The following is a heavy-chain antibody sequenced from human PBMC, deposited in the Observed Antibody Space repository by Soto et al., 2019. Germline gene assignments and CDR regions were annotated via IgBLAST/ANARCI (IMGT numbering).Heavy chain of an antibody. CDR1: GYTFTTYD. Sequence: QVQLVQSGAEVKRPGASVRVSCKASGYTFTTYDINWVRQATGQGLEWMGWMNPNTGNKDLAQNFQGRVSMTRDTSMRTAYMELTGLRSEDTAVYYCARGIAAGFDYWGQGTLVTVSS. V-gene: IGHV1-8*01. CDR3: ARGIAAGFDY. D-gene: IGHD6-13*01. CDR2: MNPNTGNK. J-gene: IGHJ4*02.